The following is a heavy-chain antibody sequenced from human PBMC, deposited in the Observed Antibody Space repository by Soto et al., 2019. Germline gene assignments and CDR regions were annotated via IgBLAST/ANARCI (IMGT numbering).Heavy chain of an antibody. D-gene: IGHD2-15*01. CDR3: AREGSRHYGMDG. Sequence: QVQLVESGGGVVQPGRSLRLSCAASGFTFSSYAMHWVRQAPGKGLEWVAVISYDGSNKYYADSVKGRFTISRDNSKNTLDLQMNSLRAEDTAVYYCAREGSRHYGMDGWGQGTTVTVSS. CDR1: GFTFSSYA. V-gene: IGHV3-30-3*01. J-gene: IGHJ6*02. CDR2: ISYDGSNK.